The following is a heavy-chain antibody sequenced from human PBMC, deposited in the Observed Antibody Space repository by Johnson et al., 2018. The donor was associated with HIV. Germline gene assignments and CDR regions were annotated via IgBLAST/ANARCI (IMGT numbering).Heavy chain of an antibody. CDR1: GFTFSSYA. Sequence: QVQLVESGGGVVRPGGSLRLSCAASGFTFSSYAMHWVRQAPGKGLEWVAVISYDGSNKYYADSVKGRFTISRDNSKNTLYLQMNSLRAEDTAVYYCAREKLRYSRPSKHDAFDIWGQGTMVTVSS. J-gene: IGHJ3*02. D-gene: IGHD6-13*01. CDR3: AREKLRYSRPSKHDAFDI. V-gene: IGHV3-30-3*01. CDR2: ISYDGSNK.